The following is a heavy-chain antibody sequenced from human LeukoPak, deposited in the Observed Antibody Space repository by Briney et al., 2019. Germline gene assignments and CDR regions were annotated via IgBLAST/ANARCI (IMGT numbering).Heavy chain of an antibody. CDR1: GGSISSGDHY. D-gene: IGHD3-22*01. CDR3: ASYYDSSGPTFDN. CDR2: IYYSGTT. V-gene: IGHV4-30-4*08. J-gene: IGHJ4*02. Sequence: SETLSLTCTFSGGSISSGDHYWSWVRQSPWKGLEWIAYIYYSGTTYYNPSLEGRFTMSIDPSTNQFSLKLNSVTAADTAVYYCASYYDSSGPTFDNWGQGALVTVSS.